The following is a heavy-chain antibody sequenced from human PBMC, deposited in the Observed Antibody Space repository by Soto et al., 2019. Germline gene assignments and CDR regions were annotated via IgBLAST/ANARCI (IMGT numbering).Heavy chain of an antibody. D-gene: IGHD6-6*01. CDR3: ARGGTSEPFDP. V-gene: IGHV1-69*12. J-gene: IGHJ5*02. Sequence: QVQLVQSGPEVKEPGSSVKVSCKTSGGTFSSYSLNWVRQAPGQGLEWMGVITPLYGTKNYAQRFRGRVTFAADDSTSTVFMELTSATSDDTAVYFCARGGTSEPFDPGGQGTLVTVSS. CDR2: ITPLYGTK. CDR1: GGTFSSYS.